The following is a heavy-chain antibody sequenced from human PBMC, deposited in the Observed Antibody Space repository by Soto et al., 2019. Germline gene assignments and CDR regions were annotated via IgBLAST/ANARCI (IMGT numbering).Heavy chain of an antibody. Sequence: SVKVSCKASGGTFSSYAISWVRQAPGQGLEWMGGIIPIFGTANYAQKFQGRVTITADKSTSTAYMELSSLRSEDTAVYYCARDRRYSSSWKTPFDYWGQGXLVTVSS. CDR2: IIPIFGTA. D-gene: IGHD6-13*01. J-gene: IGHJ4*02. V-gene: IGHV1-69*06. CDR3: ARDRRYSSSWKTPFDY. CDR1: GGTFSSYA.